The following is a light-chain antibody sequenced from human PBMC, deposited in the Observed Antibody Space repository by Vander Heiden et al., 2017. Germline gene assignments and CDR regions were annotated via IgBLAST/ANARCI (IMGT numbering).Light chain of an antibody. CDR1: QSISSY. V-gene: IGKV1-39*01. CDR2: AAS. CDR3: QQSYSTPLT. J-gene: IGKJ4*01. Sequence: DIQMTQSPSSLSASVGDRVTITCRASQSISSYLNWYHQKPGKAPKLLIHAASSLQSGVPSRFSGSGSGTDFTLTISRLQPEDFATYYCQQSYSTPLTFGGGTKVEIK.